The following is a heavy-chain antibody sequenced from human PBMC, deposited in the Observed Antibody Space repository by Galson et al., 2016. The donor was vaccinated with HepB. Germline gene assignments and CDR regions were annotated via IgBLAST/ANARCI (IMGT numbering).Heavy chain of an antibody. V-gene: IGHV3-30*14. Sequence: SLRLSCAASGFTFSSYAMDWVRQAPGRGLEWVAYISHDESVKHYADSVRGRCTISRDHSKNTLYLRMTSLRPEDSAVYFCARNDDQGVGGNHGMDVWGQGTTVTVSS. D-gene: IGHD3-16*01. J-gene: IGHJ6*02. CDR3: ARNDDQGVGGNHGMDV. CDR1: GFTFSSYA. CDR2: ISHDESVK.